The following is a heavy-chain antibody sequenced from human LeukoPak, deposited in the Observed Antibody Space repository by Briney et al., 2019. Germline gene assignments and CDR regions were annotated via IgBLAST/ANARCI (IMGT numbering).Heavy chain of an antibody. V-gene: IGHV3-64*01. CDR3: ARDLSPHSYGDLLPGDY. CDR1: GFTFSSYA. D-gene: IGHD4-17*01. CDR2: ISSNGGST. J-gene: IGHJ4*02. Sequence: PGGSLRLSCAASGFTFSSYAMHWVRQAPGKGLEYLSAISSNGGSTYYANSVKGRFTISRDNSKNTLYLQMGSLRAEDMAVYYCARDLSPHSYGDLLPGDYWGQGTLVTVSS.